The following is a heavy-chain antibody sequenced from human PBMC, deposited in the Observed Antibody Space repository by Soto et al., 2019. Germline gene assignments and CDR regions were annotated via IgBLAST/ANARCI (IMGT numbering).Heavy chain of an antibody. Sequence: VKLCCNASGVPFSSYASSWVRQAPGQGLEWMGGIIPIFGTANYAQKFQGRVTITADKSTSTAYMELSSLRSEDTAVYYCARGTYYYDSSGYLDRYYFDYWGQGTLVTVPQ. CDR2: IIPIFGTA. D-gene: IGHD3-22*01. CDR1: GVPFSSYA. V-gene: IGHV1-69*13. J-gene: IGHJ4*02. CDR3: ARGTYYYDSSGYLDRYYFDY.